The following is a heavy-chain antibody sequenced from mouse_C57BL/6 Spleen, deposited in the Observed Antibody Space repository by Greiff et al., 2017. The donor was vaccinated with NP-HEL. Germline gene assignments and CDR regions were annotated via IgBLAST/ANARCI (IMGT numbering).Heavy chain of an antibody. CDR3: ARGFSSRYFDV. CDR2: IDPSDSYT. CDR1: GYTFTSYW. Sequence: VQLQQPGAELVRPGTSVKLSCKASGYTFTSYWMHWVKQRPGQGLEWIGVIDPSDSYTNYNQKFKGKATLTVDTSSSTAYMQLSSLTSEDSAVYYCARGFSSRYFDVWGTGTTVTVSS. J-gene: IGHJ1*03. V-gene: IGHV1-59*01.